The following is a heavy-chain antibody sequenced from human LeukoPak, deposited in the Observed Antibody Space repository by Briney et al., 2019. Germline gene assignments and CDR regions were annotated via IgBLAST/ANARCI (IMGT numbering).Heavy chain of an antibody. CDR2: MSPRSGST. J-gene: IGHJ4*02. D-gene: IGHD7-27*01. V-gene: IGHV1-8*01. Sequence: ASVKVSCKASGYSFTSYDINWVRQAPGQGPEWMGWMSPRSGSTGYAQKFQGRVAMTSDTSICTAYMELSRLTSDDTAVYYCARTPPNWGADYWGQGTLVTVSS. CDR3: ARTPPNWGADY. CDR1: GYSFTSYD.